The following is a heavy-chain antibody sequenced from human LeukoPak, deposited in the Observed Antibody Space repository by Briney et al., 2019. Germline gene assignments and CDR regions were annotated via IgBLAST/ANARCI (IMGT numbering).Heavy chain of an antibody. J-gene: IGHJ4*02. CDR1: GFSFSSYA. CDR3: ASWPGGWYREDS. CDR2: IRYDGRNK. Sequence: GSLRLSCATSGFSFSSYAMHWVRQAPGKGLEWVAFIRYDGRNKYYADSVKGRFTISRDTSKNTLNLQMNSLRAEDTAVYYCASWPGGWYREDSWGQGTLVTVSS. D-gene: IGHD6-19*01. V-gene: IGHV3-30*02.